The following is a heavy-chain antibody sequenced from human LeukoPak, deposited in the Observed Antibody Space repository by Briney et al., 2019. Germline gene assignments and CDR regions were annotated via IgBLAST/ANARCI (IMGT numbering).Heavy chain of an antibody. CDR3: ANYGGSSRPLDY. J-gene: IGHJ4*02. CDR1: SDSIRSYY. D-gene: IGHD4-23*01. V-gene: IGHV4-59*01. CDR2: VYYSGST. Sequence: SETLSLTCTVSSDSIRSYYWSWIRQPPGKGLGWIGHVYYSGSTNYNPSFKSRVTISVDTSKNQFSLKLNSVTAADTAVYYCANYGGSSRPLDYWGQGTLVTVSS.